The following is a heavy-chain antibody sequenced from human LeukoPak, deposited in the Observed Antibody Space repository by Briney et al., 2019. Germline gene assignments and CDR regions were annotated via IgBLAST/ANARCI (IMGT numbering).Heavy chain of an antibody. Sequence: VASVKVSCKASGYTFTSYYMHWVRQAPGQGLEGMGIINPSGGSTSYAQKFQGRVTMTRDTSTSTVYMELSSLRSEDTAVYYCARDAYYYDSSGYYLYWGQGTLVTVSS. V-gene: IGHV1-46*01. CDR1: GYTFTSYY. CDR2: INPSGGST. CDR3: ARDAYYYDSSGYYLY. D-gene: IGHD3-22*01. J-gene: IGHJ4*02.